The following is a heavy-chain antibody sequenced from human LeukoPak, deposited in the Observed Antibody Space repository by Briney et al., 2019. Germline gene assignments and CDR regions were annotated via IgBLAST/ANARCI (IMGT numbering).Heavy chain of an antibody. CDR2: ISGSGDTT. CDR3: ARTPQKYCSSTTCYPDY. V-gene: IGHV3-23*01. J-gene: IGHJ4*02. Sequence: GGSLRLSCAASGFTFSSYAMSWVRLAPGKGLEWVSTISGSGDTTYYADSVRGRFTVSRGNSKNTLYLQMNSLRAENTAVYYCARTPQKYCSSTTCYPDYWGQGTLVTVSS. D-gene: IGHD2-2*01. CDR1: GFTFSSYA.